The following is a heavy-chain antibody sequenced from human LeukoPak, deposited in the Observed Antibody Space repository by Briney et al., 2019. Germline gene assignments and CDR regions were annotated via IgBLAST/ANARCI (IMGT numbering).Heavy chain of an antibody. CDR2: IRYDGTNK. CDR3: AKDRDYGDYPSAYYYYMDV. D-gene: IGHD4-17*01. J-gene: IGHJ6*03. CDR1: GFTFSTYG. Sequence: GGSLRLSCAASGFTFSTYGIHWVRQAPGKGLGWVAFIRYDGTNKWYADSVKGRFTISRDNSKNMLYLQMNSLRAEDTAVYHCAKDRDYGDYPSAYYYYMDVWGKGTTVTVSS. V-gene: IGHV3-30*02.